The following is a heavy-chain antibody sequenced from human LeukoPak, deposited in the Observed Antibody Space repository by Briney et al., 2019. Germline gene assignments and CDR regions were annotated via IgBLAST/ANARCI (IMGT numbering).Heavy chain of an antibody. CDR1: GGSISSYY. V-gene: IGHV4-34*01. CDR2: INHSGST. D-gene: IGHD3-10*01. J-gene: IGHJ5*02. Sequence: SETLSLTCTVSGGSISSYYWSWIRQPPGKGLEWIGEINHSGSTNYNPSLKSRVTISVDTSKNQFSLKLSSVTAADTAVYYCARVVLLWFGEPRGWFDPWGQGTLVTVSS. CDR3: ARVVLLWFGEPRGWFDP.